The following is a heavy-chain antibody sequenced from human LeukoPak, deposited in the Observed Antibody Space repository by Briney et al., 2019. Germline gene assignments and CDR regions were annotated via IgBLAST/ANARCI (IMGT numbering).Heavy chain of an antibody. V-gene: IGHV3-30-3*01. CDR1: GFTFSSYA. CDR3: AREWDCSSTSCSDYYYGMDV. Sequence: QPGRSLRLSCAASGFTFSSYAMHWVRQAPGKALEWAAVISYDGSNKYYADSVKGRFTISRDNSKNTLYLQMNSLRAEDTAVYYCAREWDCSSTSCSDYYYGMDVWGQGTTVTVSS. D-gene: IGHD2-2*01. CDR2: ISYDGSNK. J-gene: IGHJ6*02.